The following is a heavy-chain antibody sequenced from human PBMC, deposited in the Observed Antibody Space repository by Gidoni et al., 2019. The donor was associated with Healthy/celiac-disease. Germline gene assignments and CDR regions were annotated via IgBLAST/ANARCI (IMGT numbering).Heavy chain of an antibody. CDR3: VREGNWGTGWDI. CDR1: GFKFSDHY. D-gene: IGHD1-26*01. Sequence: QVQLVQSGPEVKKPGAPMKVSCKASGFKFSDHYTHWVRQAPGQGLEWMGWINPAIGGTRYAQKFQGRVNMAWDTATTTALMEVTSLTPDDTAIYYCVREGNWGTGWDIWGQGTRVTVSS. V-gene: IGHV1-2*02. CDR2: INPAIGGT. J-gene: IGHJ4*02.